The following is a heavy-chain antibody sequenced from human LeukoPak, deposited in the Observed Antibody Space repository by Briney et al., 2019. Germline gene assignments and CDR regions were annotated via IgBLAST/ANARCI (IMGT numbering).Heavy chain of an antibody. V-gene: IGHV3-23*01. CDR3: AKYLIPAATFGSDY. CDR1: GFTFSSYD. CDR2: ISGSGGST. J-gene: IGHJ4*02. D-gene: IGHD2-2*01. Sequence: GGSLRLSCAASGFTFSSYDMSWVRQAPGKGLEWGSAISGSGGSTYYAVSVKGRFTSSRDNSKNTLYLQMNSLRAEDTAVYYYAKYLIPAATFGSDYWGQGTLVTVSS.